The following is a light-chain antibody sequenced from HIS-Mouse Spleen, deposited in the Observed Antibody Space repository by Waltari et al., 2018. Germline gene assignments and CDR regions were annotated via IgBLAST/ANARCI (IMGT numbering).Light chain of an antibody. CDR2: AAS. Sequence: AIRMTQSPSSFSASTGDRVTITCRASQGISSYLAWYQQKPGKAPKLLIYAASTLQSGVPSMFSGSGSGTDFTLTISCLQSEDFATNYCQQYDSYRFTFGPGTKVDIK. CDR3: QQYDSYRFT. CDR1: QGISSY. V-gene: IGKV1-8*01. J-gene: IGKJ3*01.